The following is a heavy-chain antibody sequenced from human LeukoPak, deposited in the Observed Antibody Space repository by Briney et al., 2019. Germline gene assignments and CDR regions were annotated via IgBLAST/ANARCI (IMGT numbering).Heavy chain of an antibody. Sequence: GRSLRLSCAASGFTFNDYAMHWVRQAPGKGLEWVSGISWNSGSIGYADSVKGRFTISRDNAKNSLYLQMNSLRAEDTALYYCAKDFVAVAEYYFDYWGQGTLVTVSS. J-gene: IGHJ4*02. V-gene: IGHV3-9*01. CDR1: GFTFNDYA. CDR2: ISWNSGSI. D-gene: IGHD6-19*01. CDR3: AKDFVAVAEYYFDY.